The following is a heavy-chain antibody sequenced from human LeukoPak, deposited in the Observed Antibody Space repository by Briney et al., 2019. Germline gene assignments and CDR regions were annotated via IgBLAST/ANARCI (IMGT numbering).Heavy chain of an antibody. CDR1: GYTFTAYY. Sequence: ASVKVSCKASGYTFTAYYMHWVRQAPGQGLEWMGWIDPSTGGTNYAQKFQGRVTMTRDTSISTAFMELSRLRSDDTALYYCARDAGTSSPYLDYWGQGTLVTVSS. J-gene: IGHJ4*02. D-gene: IGHD1-26*01. V-gene: IGHV1-2*02. CDR2: IDPSTGGT. CDR3: ARDAGTSSPYLDY.